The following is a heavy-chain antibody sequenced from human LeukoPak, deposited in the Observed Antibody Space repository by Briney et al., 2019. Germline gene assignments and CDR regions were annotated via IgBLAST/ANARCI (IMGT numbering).Heavy chain of an antibody. CDR3: ARAARYCSGGSCRLPFDY. Sequence: ASVKVSCKASGYTFTGYFMHWVRQAPGQGLEWMGWINPNSGGTNFAQKFQGRVTMTRDTSISTAYMELSRPRSDDTAVYYCARAARYCSGGSCRLPFDYRGQGTLVTVSS. J-gene: IGHJ4*02. CDR1: GYTFTGYF. CDR2: INPNSGGT. V-gene: IGHV1-2*02. D-gene: IGHD2-15*01.